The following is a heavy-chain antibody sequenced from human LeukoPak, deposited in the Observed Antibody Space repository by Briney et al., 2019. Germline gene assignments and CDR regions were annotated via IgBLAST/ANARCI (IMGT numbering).Heavy chain of an antibody. Sequence: PGGSLRLSCAASGFTFSSYWMSWVRQAPGKGLEWVANIKQDGSEKYYVDSVKGRFTISRDNAKNSLYLQMNSLKTEDTAVYYXXXXXLPVTDGPNWFDPWGQGTLVTVSS. V-gene: IGHV3-7*03. D-gene: IGHD2-21*02. CDR3: XXXXLPVTDGPNWFDP. CDR2: IKQDGSEK. J-gene: IGHJ5*02. CDR1: GFTFSSYW.